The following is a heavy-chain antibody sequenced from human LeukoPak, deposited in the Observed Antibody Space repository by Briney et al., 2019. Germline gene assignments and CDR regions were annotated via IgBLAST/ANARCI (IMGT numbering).Heavy chain of an antibody. V-gene: IGHV3-53*01. Sequence: GGSLRLSCAASGFTVSSNYMYWVRQAPGKGLEWVSVIYSGGNTYYADSVKGRFTISRDNSKNTLFLQMNSLGAEDTAVYYCAKRYSGSYYLRGIDYWGQGTLVTVSS. D-gene: IGHD1-26*01. J-gene: IGHJ4*02. CDR3: AKRYSGSYYLRGIDY. CDR2: IYSGGNT. CDR1: GFTVSSNY.